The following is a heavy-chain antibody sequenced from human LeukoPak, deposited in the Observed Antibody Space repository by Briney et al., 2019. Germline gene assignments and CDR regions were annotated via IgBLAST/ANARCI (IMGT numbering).Heavy chain of an antibody. CDR2: ISSSSSYI. CDR3: ARVWVGGFVDY. D-gene: IGHD3-10*01. V-gene: IGHV3-21*01. CDR1: GFTFSSYS. Sequence: GGSLRLSCAASGFTFSSYSMNWVRQAPGKGLEWVSSISSSSSYIYYADSVRGRFTISRDNAKNSLYLQMNSLRAEDTAVYYCARVWVGGFVDYWGQGTLVTVSS. J-gene: IGHJ4*02.